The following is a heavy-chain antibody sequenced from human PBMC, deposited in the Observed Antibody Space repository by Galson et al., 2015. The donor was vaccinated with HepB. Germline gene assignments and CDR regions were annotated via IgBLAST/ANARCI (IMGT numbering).Heavy chain of an antibody. J-gene: IGHJ4*02. D-gene: IGHD1-1*01. CDR2: IGVRGTT. Sequence: TFSRLGMTWVRQAPGKGLECVSAIGVRGTTDYSDSVKGRFIISRDNSKNMLYLQMNNLRAEDTAVYYCAKGTTDIDYWGQGTLVTVSS. CDR1: TFSRLG. V-gene: IGHV3-23*01. CDR3: AKGTTDIDY.